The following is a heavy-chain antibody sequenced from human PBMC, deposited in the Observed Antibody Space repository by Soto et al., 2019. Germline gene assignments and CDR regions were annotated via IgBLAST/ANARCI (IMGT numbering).Heavy chain of an antibody. V-gene: IGHV1-3*01. CDR2: INAGNGNT. CDR1: GYTFTSYA. J-gene: IGHJ5*02. Sequence: ASVKVSCKASGYTFTSYAMHWVRQAPGQRLEWMGWINAGNGNTKYSQKFQGRVTITRDTSASTVYMELSSLRPEDTAVYYCARGWWDVRPQDWFDPWGQGTLVTVSS. CDR3: ARGWWDVRPQDWFDP. D-gene: IGHD1-26*01.